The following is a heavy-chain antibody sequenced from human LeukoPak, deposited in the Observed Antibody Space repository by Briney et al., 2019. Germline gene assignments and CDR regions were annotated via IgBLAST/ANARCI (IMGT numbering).Heavy chain of an antibody. J-gene: IGHJ5*02. CDR1: GFTFSSYA. Sequence: GGSLRLSCAASGFTFSSYAMSWVRQAPGKGLEWVSAISGSGGSTYYADSVKGRFTISRDNSKNTLYLQMSSLRAEDTAVYYCANGAYYDILTGYYKSWGQGTLVTVSS. V-gene: IGHV3-23*01. CDR2: ISGSGGST. D-gene: IGHD3-9*01. CDR3: ANGAYYDILTGYYKS.